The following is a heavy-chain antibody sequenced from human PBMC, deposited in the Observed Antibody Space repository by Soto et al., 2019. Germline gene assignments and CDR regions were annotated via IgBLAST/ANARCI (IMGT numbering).Heavy chain of an antibody. CDR2: ISAYNGNT. CDR3: ARASDYCSSTSCYLYYFDY. CDR1: GYTFTSYG. D-gene: IGHD2-2*01. Sequence: GASVKVSCKASGYTFTSYGISWVRQAPGQGLEWMGWISAYNGNTNYAQKLQGRVTMTTDTSTSTAYMELRSLRSDDTAVYYCARASDYCSSTSCYLYYFDYWGQGTLVTVSS. J-gene: IGHJ4*02. V-gene: IGHV1-18*01.